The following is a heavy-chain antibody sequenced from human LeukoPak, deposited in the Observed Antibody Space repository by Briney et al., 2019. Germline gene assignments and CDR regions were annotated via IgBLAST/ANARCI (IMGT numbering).Heavy chain of an antibody. Sequence: GSLRLSCAASGFTFSSYSMNWVRQPPGKGLKWIGEINHSGSTNYNPSLKSRVTISVDASKNQFSLKLSSVTAADTAVYYCARRLGYYYGDFDYWGQGTLVTVSS. CDR3: ARRLGYYYGDFDY. V-gene: IGHV4-34*01. J-gene: IGHJ4*02. D-gene: IGHD3-22*01. CDR2: INHSGST. CDR1: GFTFSSYS.